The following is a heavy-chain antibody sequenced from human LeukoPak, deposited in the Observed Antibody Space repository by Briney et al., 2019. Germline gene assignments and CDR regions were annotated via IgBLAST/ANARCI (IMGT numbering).Heavy chain of an antibody. V-gene: IGHV3-30*02. Sequence: GGSLRLSCAASGSTFSNYGMHWVRQAPGKGLEWVAFIRYDGSNKDYADSVKGRFTVSRDNSKNTLYLQMNSLRAEDTAVYYCAKDGYNYSDYWGQGTLVTVSS. CDR3: AKDGYNYSDY. J-gene: IGHJ4*02. CDR1: GSTFSNYG. CDR2: IRYDGSNK. D-gene: IGHD5-24*01.